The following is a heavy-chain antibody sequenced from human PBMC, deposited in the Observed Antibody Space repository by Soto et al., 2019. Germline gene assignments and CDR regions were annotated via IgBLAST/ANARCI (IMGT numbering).Heavy chain of an antibody. CDR3: AKAVGPTAPSSRVFDC. CDR2: IRGGRGDTT. J-gene: IGHJ4*02. Sequence: EVQVLESGGCLVQPGGSLRLSCAASGFTFSNSVMSWVRQAPGKGLEWVSIIRGGRGDTTEYADSVKGRFSISRDNSRNTLYLKMSSLRADDTAVYYCAKAVGPTAPSSRVFDCWGQGTLVTVSS. D-gene: IGHD1-26*01. V-gene: IGHV3-23*01. CDR1: GFTFSNSV.